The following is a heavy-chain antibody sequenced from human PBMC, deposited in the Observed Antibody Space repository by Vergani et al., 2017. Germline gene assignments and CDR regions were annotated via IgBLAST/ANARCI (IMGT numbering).Heavy chain of an antibody. D-gene: IGHD2-15*01. Sequence: QLQLQESGSGLVKPSQTLSLTCAVSGGSISSGGYSWSWIRQPPGKGLEWIGYIYHSGSTYYNPSLKSRVTISVDRSKNQFSLKLSSVTAADTAVYYCARVMWGYYSGGSCYSGPFDYWGQGTLVTVSS. CDR1: GGSISSGGYS. CDR3: ARVMWGYYSGGSCYSGPFDY. J-gene: IGHJ4*02. CDR2: IYHSGST. V-gene: IGHV4-30-2*01.